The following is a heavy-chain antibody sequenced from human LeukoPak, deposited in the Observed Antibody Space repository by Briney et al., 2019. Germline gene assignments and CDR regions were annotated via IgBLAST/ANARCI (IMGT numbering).Heavy chain of an antibody. CDR1: GGSISSSSYY. CDR3: ARVHYGSGSPHMVYMDV. CDR2: IYYSGST. J-gene: IGHJ6*02. V-gene: IGHV4-39*07. D-gene: IGHD3-10*01. Sequence: SETLSLTCTVSGGSISSSSYYWGWIRQPPGKGLEWIGSIYYSGSTNYNPSLKSRVTISVDKSKNQFSLKLSSVTAADTAVYYCARVHYGSGSPHMVYMDVWGQGTTVTVSS.